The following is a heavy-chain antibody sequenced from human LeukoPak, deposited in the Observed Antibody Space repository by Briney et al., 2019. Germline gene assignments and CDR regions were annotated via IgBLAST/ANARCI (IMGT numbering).Heavy chain of an antibody. CDR2: IYYSGST. CDR3: ARGPYSGYEFDY. D-gene: IGHD5-12*01. Sequence: SETLSLTCTVSGGSISSYYWSWIRQPPGKGPEWIGYIYYSGSTNNNPSLKSRVTISVDTSKNQFSLKLSSVTAADTAVYYCARGPYSGYEFDYWGQGTLVTVSS. CDR1: GGSISSYY. V-gene: IGHV4-59*01. J-gene: IGHJ4*02.